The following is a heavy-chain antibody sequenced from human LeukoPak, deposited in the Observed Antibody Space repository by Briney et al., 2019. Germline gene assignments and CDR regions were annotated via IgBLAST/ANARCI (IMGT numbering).Heavy chain of an antibody. D-gene: IGHD4-23*01. J-gene: IGHJ4*02. CDR2: INTNTGNP. Sequence: ASVKVSCKASGYTFTSYAMNWVRQAPGQGLEWMGWINTNTGNPTYAQGFTGRFVFSLDTSVSTAYLQISSLKAEDTAVYYCTTVVTRRYFDYWGQGALVTVSS. V-gene: IGHV7-4-1*02. CDR1: GYTFTSYA. CDR3: TTVVTRRYFDY.